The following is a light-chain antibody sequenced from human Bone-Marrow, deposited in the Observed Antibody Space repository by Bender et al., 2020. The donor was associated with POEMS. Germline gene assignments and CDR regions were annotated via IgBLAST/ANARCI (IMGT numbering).Light chain of an antibody. CDR1: SGHSSYA. Sequence: QLVPTQSPSASASLGASVKLTCTLSSGHSSYAIAWHQQQPEKGPRYLMTVNSDGSHNKGDGIYDRFSGSSSGAERYLTISSLQSEDEGDYYCQSYDNSLGGWVFGGGTKLTVL. V-gene: IGLV4-69*01. J-gene: IGLJ3*02. CDR3: QSYDNSLGGWV. CDR2: VNSDGSH.